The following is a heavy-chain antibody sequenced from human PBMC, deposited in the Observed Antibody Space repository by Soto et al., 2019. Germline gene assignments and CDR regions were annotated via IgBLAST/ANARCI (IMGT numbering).Heavy chain of an antibody. D-gene: IGHD2-21*01. CDR3: TSFLVVMTGEDAFDI. Sequence: QVQLQESGPGLVEPSGTLSLTCAVSGVSISSNKWWNWVRQPPGKGLEWIGEIYESGTTKYNPSLKSRLTISVDKSKNQCSVRLNSVTAADTAVYYCTSFLVVMTGEDAFDIWGQGTMVTVSS. J-gene: IGHJ3*02. CDR1: GVSISSNKW. V-gene: IGHV4-4*02. CDR2: IYESGTT.